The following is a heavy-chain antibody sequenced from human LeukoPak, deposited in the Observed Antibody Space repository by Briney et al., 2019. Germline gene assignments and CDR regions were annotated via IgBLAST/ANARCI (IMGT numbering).Heavy chain of an antibody. D-gene: IGHD6-6*01. CDR2: IYTSGST. V-gene: IGHV4-61*02. CDR3: ARGEYSSHDAFDI. J-gene: IGHJ3*02. CDR1: GGSISSGSYY. Sequence: PSETLSLTCTDSGGSISSGSYYWSWIRQPAGKGLEWIGRIYTSGSTNYNPSLKSRVTISVDTSKNQFSLKLSSVTAADTAVYYCARGEYSSHDAFDIWGQGTMVTVSS.